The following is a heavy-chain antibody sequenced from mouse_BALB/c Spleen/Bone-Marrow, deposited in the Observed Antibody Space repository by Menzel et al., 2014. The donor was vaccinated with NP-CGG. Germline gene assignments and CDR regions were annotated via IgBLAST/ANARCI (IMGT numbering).Heavy chain of an antibody. CDR3: TRGGNRDDFDY. J-gene: IGHJ2*01. D-gene: IGHD4-1*01. CDR1: GFTFXSFG. CDR2: ISSGSSNI. V-gene: IGHV5-17*02. Sequence: VQLKESGGGLVQPGGSRKLSCAASGFTFXSFGMHWVRQAPEKGLEWVAYISSGSSNIYYEDTVKGRFTISRDNPKNTLFLQMTSLRSEDTAMYYCTRGGNRDDFDYWGQGTTLTVSS.